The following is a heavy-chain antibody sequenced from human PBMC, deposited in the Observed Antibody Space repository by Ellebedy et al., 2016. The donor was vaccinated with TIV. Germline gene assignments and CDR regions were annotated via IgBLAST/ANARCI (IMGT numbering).Heavy chain of an antibody. V-gene: IGHV3-9*01. CDR1: GFSFDEYA. J-gene: IGHJ4*02. CDR3: TRDMAGSYYY. D-gene: IGHD1-26*01. CDR2: ISSNSANI. Sequence: SLKISXAASGFSFDEYAMHWVRQRPGKGLEWVSSISSNSANIGYADSVKGRFTISRDNAKNSLYLQMNSLRGEDTAVYYCTRDMAGSYYYWGQGTLVTVSS.